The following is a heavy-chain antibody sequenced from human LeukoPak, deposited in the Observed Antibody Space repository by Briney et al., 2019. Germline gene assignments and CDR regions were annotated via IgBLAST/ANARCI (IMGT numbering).Heavy chain of an antibody. CDR2: IWYDGSNK. V-gene: IGHV3-33*01. Sequence: PGRSLRLSCAASGFTFSSYGMHWVRQAPGKGLEWVAVIWYDGSNKYYADSVKGRFTISRDNSKNTLSLQMNSLRAEDTAVYYCARDRGYYGSAYDAFDIWGQGTMVTVSS. D-gene: IGHD3-10*01. CDR3: ARDRGYYGSAYDAFDI. J-gene: IGHJ3*02. CDR1: GFTFSSYG.